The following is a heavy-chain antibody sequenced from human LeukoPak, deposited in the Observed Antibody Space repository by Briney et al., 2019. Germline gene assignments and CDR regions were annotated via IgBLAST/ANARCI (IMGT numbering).Heavy chain of an antibody. CDR3: AREESRTDAFDI. Sequence: GGSLRLSCAASGFTFSSYAMHWVRQAPGKGLEWVAVISYDGSNKYYADSVKGRFTISRDNSKNTLYLQMNSLRAEDTAVYYCAREESRTDAFDIWGQGTMVTVSS. CDR1: GFTFSSYA. D-gene: IGHD3-10*01. J-gene: IGHJ3*02. V-gene: IGHV3-30-3*01. CDR2: ISYDGSNK.